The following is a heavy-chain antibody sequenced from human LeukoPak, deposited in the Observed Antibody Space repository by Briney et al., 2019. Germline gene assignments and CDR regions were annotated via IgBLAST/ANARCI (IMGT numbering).Heavy chain of an antibody. CDR1: GYSISSGYY. J-gene: IGHJ4*02. CDR2: IFHSGST. Sequence: SETLSLTCTVSGYSISSGYYWGWIRQLPGKGLEWIGNIFHSGSTYYNPSLKSRVTISVDTSKNQFSLKLTSVTAADTAVYYCARVVSMTMIVVIPLYFDYWGQGTLVTVSS. V-gene: IGHV4-38-2*02. D-gene: IGHD3-22*01. CDR3: ARVVSMTMIVVIPLYFDY.